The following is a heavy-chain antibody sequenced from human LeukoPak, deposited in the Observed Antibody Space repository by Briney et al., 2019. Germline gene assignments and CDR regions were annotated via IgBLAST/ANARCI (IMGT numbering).Heavy chain of an antibody. CDR2: IYHSGST. V-gene: IGHV4-4*02. J-gene: IGHJ4*02. D-gene: IGHD3-22*01. CDR1: GGSISSSNW. Sequence: SETLSLTCAVSGGSISSSNWWSWVRQPPGKGLEWIGEIYHSGSTNYNPSLKSRVTISVDKSKNQFSLKLSSVTAADTAVYYCASHPKGHTYYYDSSGSDYWGQGTLVTVSP. CDR3: ASHPKGHTYYYDSSGSDY.